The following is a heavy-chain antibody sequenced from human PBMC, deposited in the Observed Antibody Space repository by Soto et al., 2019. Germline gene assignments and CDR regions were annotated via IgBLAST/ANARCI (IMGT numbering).Heavy chain of an antibody. J-gene: IGHJ6*02. CDR1: GVTFSSYS. D-gene: IGHD6-6*01. CDR3: ASPRRSSGDYYYGMDV. Sequence: SVKDSCKASGVTFSSYSISCVRQSPVQVLEWMGGIIPIFGTANYAQKFQGRVTITADESTSTAYMELSSLRSEDTAVYYCASPRRSSGDYYYGMDVWGQGTTVTVSS. V-gene: IGHV1-69*13. CDR2: IIPIFGTA.